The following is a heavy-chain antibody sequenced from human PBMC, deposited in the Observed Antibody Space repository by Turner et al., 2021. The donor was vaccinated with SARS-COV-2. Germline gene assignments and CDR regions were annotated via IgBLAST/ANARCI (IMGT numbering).Heavy chain of an antibody. V-gene: IGHV4-34*01. J-gene: IGHJ6*02. CDR2: ISHTGST. CDR3: ARVKGGKFNGSGGFRYYHYGLDV. Sequence: QVSLRQRGAGLLTTAETLSLTCAVDVGSFSPYHWRWIRQSPGKGLDWIGEISHTGSTKYAKSVENRVSIILDTSSNQVSLNRMSVTAADTAVYVCARVKGGKFNGSGGFRYYHYGLDVWGQGTTVTVSS. D-gene: IGHD3-10*01. CDR1: VGSFSPYH.